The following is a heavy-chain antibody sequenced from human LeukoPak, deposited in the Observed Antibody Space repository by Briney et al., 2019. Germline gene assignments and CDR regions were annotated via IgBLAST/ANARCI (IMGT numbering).Heavy chain of an antibody. V-gene: IGHV3-9*01. CDR2: ISWNSGSI. J-gene: IGHJ4*02. D-gene: IGHD3-22*01. Sequence: PGGSLRLSCAASGFTFADYAMHWVRRAPGKGLEWVSGISWNSGSIGYADSVKGRFTISRDNAKNSLYLQMNSLRAEDTALYYCAKGGYYYDSSGYLHFDYWGQGTLVTVSS. CDR1: GFTFADYA. CDR3: AKGGYYYDSSGYLHFDY.